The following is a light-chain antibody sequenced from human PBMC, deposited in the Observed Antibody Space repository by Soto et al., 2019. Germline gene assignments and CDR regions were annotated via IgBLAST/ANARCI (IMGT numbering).Light chain of an antibody. J-gene: IGKJ1*01. CDR1: QSISSW. CDR3: QQYNSYSRSWT. Sequence: DIQITQSPSTLSASVGDRVTITCRASQSISSWLAWYQQKPGKAPKLLIYDASSLESGVPSRFSGSGSGTEFTLTISSLQPDDFATYYCQQYNSYSRSWTFGQGTKVDIK. CDR2: DAS. V-gene: IGKV1-5*01.